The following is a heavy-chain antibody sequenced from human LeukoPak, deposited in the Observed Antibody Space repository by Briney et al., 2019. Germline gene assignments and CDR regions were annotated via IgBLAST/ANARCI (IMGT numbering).Heavy chain of an antibody. CDR2: IRYDGSNK. D-gene: IGHD2-2*01. Sequence: GGSLRLSCAASGFTFSSYGMHWVRQAPGKGLEWVAFIRYDGSNKYYADSVKGRFTISRDNSKSTLYLQMNSLRAEDTAVYYCASSPVVPAATDYYYYYMDVWGKGTTVTVSS. CDR3: ASSPVVPAATDYYYYYMDV. V-gene: IGHV3-30*02. J-gene: IGHJ6*03. CDR1: GFTFSSYG.